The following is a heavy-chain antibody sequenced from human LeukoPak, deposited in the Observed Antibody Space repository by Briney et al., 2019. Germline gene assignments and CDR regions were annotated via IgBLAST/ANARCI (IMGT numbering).Heavy chain of an antibody. CDR3: AKEGPRIAAAASGGFDP. CDR2: IRYDGSYE. CDR1: GFTLSRNG. Sequence: QPGGSLRLSCATSGFTLSRNGMHWVRQAPGQGLEWVSFIRYDGSYEYYADSVKGRFTVSRDTSRNTLYLQMNSLRAEDTAVYYCAKEGPRIAAAASGGFDPWGQGTLVTVSS. D-gene: IGHD6-13*01. J-gene: IGHJ5*02. V-gene: IGHV3-30*02.